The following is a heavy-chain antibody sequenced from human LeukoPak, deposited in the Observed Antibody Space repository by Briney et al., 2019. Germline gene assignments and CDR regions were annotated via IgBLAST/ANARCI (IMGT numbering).Heavy chain of an antibody. CDR2: ISYDGSNK. CDR3: AKDLATFGFDP. J-gene: IGHJ5*02. V-gene: IGHV3-30*18. CDR1: GFTFSSYG. Sequence: GRSLRLSCAASGFTFSSYGMHWVRQAPGKGLEWVAVISYDGSNKYYADSVKGRFTISRDNSKSTLYLQMNSLRAEDTAVYYCAKDLATFGFDPWGQGTLVTVSS.